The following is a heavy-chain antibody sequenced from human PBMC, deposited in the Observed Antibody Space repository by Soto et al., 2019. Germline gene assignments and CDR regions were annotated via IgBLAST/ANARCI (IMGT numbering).Heavy chain of an antibody. D-gene: IGHD1-26*01. J-gene: IGHJ2*01. Sequence: QVQLVQSGPEVKRPGASVKVSCKPSGYTFTSYGISWVRQAPGQGLEWMGWISAHNGNTNYAQKVQGRVTMTTDTSTSPGYNELTSLRSDDPAVYYCARSWYSTTRCFDFWGRGTLVTVSS. CDR2: ISAHNGNT. CDR3: ARSWYSTTRCFDF. CDR1: GYTFTSYG. V-gene: IGHV1-18*01.